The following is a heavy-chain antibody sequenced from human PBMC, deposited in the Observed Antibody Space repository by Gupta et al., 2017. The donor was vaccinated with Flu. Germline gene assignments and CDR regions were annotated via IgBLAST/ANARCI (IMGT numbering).Heavy chain of an antibody. V-gene: IGHV3-33*01. CDR3: ARDNVGMSYYYYGMDV. D-gene: IGHD7-27*01. Sequence: QVQLVESGGGVVQPGRSLRLSCSASGFTFSSYGMHWVRQAPGKGLEWVAVIWYDGSNKYYADSVKGRFTISRDNSKNTLYLQMNSLRAEDTAVYYCARDNVGMSYYYYGMDVWGQGTTVTVSS. CDR2: IWYDGSNK. J-gene: IGHJ6*02. CDR1: GFTFSSYG.